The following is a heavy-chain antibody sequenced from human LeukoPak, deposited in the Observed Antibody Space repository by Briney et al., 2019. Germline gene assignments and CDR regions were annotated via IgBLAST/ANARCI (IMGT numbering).Heavy chain of an antibody. CDR1: GYIFTGYC. V-gene: IGHV1-2*02. CDR3: ARDASGYDP. CDR2: INPNSGVT. Sequence: ASVKVSCKASGYIFTGYCMHWVRQAPGQGLEWMGWINPNSGVTNYAQKFQGRVTMTRDTSINTVYMELSSLRSDDTAVYYCARDASGYDPWGQGTLVTVSS. J-gene: IGHJ5*02. D-gene: IGHD5-12*01.